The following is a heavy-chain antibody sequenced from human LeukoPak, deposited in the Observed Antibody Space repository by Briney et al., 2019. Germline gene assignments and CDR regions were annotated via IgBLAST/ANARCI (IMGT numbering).Heavy chain of an antibody. CDR2: IFSGGST. J-gene: IGHJ3*02. CDR3: AMGDDAFDM. CDR1: GFTFSRNY. D-gene: IGHD2-21*01. V-gene: IGHV3-53*01. Sequence: PGGSLRLSCAASGFTFSRNYMTWVRQTPGKGLDWGSVIFSGGSTYYADSVKGRFTISRDNSKNTLYLQTTRLRPEDTAVYYCAMGDDAFDMWGQGTMVTVSS.